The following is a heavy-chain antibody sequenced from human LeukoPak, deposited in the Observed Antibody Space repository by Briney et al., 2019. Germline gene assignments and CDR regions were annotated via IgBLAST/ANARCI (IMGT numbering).Heavy chain of an antibody. CDR1: GGSISSGGYY. Sequence: SETLSLTCTVSGGSISSGGYYWSWIRQPPGKGLERIGYIYYSGSTYYNPSLKSRVTISVDTSKNQFSLKLSSVTAADTAVYYCARAATTVLPFDYWGQGTLVTVSS. V-gene: IGHV4-30-4*08. CDR3: ARAATTVLPFDY. CDR2: IYYSGST. D-gene: IGHD4-17*01. J-gene: IGHJ4*02.